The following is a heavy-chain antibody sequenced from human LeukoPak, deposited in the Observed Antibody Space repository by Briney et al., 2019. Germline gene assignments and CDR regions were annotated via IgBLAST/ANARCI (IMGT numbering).Heavy chain of an antibody. D-gene: IGHD3-10*01. V-gene: IGHV3-23*01. CDR1: GFTFSNYA. CDR3: AKDGRQRKTYYYGSGSANAFDI. J-gene: IGHJ3*02. CDR2: ISGSGSST. Sequence: PGGSLRLSCAASGFTFSNYAMSWVRQAPGKGLEWVSSISGSGSSTYYADSVKGRFTISRDTSKNTLYLQINSLRVEDTAMYYCAKDGRQRKTYYYGSGSANAFDIWGQGTMVTVSS.